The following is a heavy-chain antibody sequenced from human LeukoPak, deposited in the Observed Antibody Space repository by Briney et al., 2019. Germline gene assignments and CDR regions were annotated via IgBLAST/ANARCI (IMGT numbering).Heavy chain of an antibody. CDR3: ARDYYDSSGLGNWFDP. CDR2: IYYSGST. V-gene: IGHV4-59*01. D-gene: IGHD3-22*01. Sequence: SGTLSLTCTVSGGSISSYYWSWIRQPPGKGLEWIGYIYYSGSTNYNPSLKSQVTISVDTSKNQFSLKLSSVTAADTAVYYCARDYYDSSGLGNWFDPWGQGTLVTVSS. CDR1: GGSISSYY. J-gene: IGHJ5*02.